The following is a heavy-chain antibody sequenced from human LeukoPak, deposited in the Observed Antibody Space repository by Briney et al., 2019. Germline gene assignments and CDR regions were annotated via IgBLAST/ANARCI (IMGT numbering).Heavy chain of an antibody. Sequence: GASVKVSCKASGGTFSSYAISWVRQAPGQGLEWMGGIIPIFGTANYAQKFQGRVTITADKSTSTAYMELSSLRSEDTAVYYFARSRGHYDILTGYYGPLGYWGQGTLVTVSS. CDR1: GGTFSSYA. CDR3: ARSRGHYDILTGYYGPLGY. D-gene: IGHD3-9*01. V-gene: IGHV1-69*06. J-gene: IGHJ4*02. CDR2: IIPIFGTA.